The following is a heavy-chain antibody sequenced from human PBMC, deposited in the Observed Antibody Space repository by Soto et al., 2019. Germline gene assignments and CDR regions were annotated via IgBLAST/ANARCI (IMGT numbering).Heavy chain of an antibody. CDR3: EKQRSEIDD. Sequence: GGSLRLSCAASEFSLSDYWMAWVRQAPGKGLEWVANLDQGGGEKHYGDSVKGRFTISRDNAKNSLYLQMHSLRVEATAVDYCEKQRSEIDDWGQGTLVTVSS. J-gene: IGHJ4*02. D-gene: IGHD6-25*01. CDR1: EFSLSDYW. CDR2: LDQGGGEK. V-gene: IGHV3-7*05.